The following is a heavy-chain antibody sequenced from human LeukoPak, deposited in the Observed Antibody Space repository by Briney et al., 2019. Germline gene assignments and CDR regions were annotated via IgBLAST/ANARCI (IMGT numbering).Heavy chain of an antibody. CDR3: VRHYVLHIVGPSY. CDR2: IYYGETT. D-gene: IGHD1-26*01. Sequence: SETLSLTCTVSGASISSSNFYWDWIRQSPGKGLEWIGNIYYGETTSYNPSFKSRVTISVDSSRNQFSLKVNSVTAADTAMYFCVRHYVLHIVGPSYWGQGILVTVSS. CDR1: GASISSSNFY. J-gene: IGHJ4*02. V-gene: IGHV4-39*01.